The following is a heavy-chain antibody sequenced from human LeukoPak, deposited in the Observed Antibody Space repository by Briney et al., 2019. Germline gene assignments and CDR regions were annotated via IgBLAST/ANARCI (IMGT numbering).Heavy chain of an antibody. V-gene: IGHV3-48*03. D-gene: IGHD6-6*01. Sequence: GGSLRLSCAASGFTFSSYEMNWVRQAPGKGLEWVSYISSSGSTIYYADSVKGRFTISRDNAKNSLYLQMNSLRAEDTALYYCAKSNFGAARPVYYYYGMDVWGQGTTVTVSS. CDR3: AKSNFGAARPVYYYYGMDV. CDR1: GFTFSSYE. J-gene: IGHJ6*02. CDR2: ISSSGSTI.